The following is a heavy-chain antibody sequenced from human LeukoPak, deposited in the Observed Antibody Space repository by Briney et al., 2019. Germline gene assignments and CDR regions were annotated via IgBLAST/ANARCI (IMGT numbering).Heavy chain of an antibody. CDR2: IKSKTDGGTT. CDR3: TTDLHYYDSSGYYVPGGIRDY. CDR1: GFTFSNAR. D-gene: IGHD3-22*01. Sequence: GGSLRLSCAASGFTFSNARMSWVRQAPGKGLEWVGRIKSKTDGGTTDYAAPVKGRFTISRDDSKNTLYLQMNSLKTEDTAVYYCTTDLHYYDSSGYYVPGGIRDYWGQGTLVTVSS. J-gene: IGHJ4*02. V-gene: IGHV3-15*01.